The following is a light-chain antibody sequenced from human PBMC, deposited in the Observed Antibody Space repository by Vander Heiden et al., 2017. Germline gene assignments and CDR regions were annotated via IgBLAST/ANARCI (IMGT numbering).Light chain of an antibody. V-gene: IGLV2-11*01. CDR2: DVR. J-gene: IGLJ2*01. CDR3: CSYSASYTLVV. Sequence: QSALPHPRSVSAAPAQSVTISCTGTSSDVGAYNYVSWYQQPRGKAPKLIIYDVRGRPSGVPDCFSGSKSDNTASLTITGLQAADEADYFCCSYSASYTLVVFGGGTKLTVL. CDR1: SSDVGAYNY.